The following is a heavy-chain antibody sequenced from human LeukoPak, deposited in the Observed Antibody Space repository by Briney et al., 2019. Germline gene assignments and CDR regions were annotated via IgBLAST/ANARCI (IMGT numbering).Heavy chain of an antibody. CDR3: ARHPGVAAALFS. D-gene: IGHD6-13*01. V-gene: IGHV4-59*05. CDR1: GGSISSYY. CDR2: TYYSGSA. Sequence: SETLSLTCTVSGGSISSYYWSWIRQPPGKGLEWIGSTYYSGSAYYNPSLGSRVAISVDTSKNHFSLNLTSVTAADTGVYYCARHPGVAAALFSWGQGILVTVSS. J-gene: IGHJ5*02.